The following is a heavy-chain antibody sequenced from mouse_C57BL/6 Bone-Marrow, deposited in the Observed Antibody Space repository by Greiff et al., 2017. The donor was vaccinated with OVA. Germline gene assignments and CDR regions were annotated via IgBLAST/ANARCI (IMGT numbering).Heavy chain of an antibody. CDR2: IDPSDSYT. CDR3: ARRTGHYARDY. Sequence: QVQLQQPGAELVMPGASVKLSCKASGYTFTSYWMHWVKQRPGQGLEWIGEIDPSDSYTNYNQKFKGKSTLTVDKSSSTAYMQLSSLTSEDSAVYYCARRTGHYARDYWGQGTSVTVSS. V-gene: IGHV1-69*01. CDR1: GYTFTSYW. J-gene: IGHJ4*01. D-gene: IGHD4-1*01.